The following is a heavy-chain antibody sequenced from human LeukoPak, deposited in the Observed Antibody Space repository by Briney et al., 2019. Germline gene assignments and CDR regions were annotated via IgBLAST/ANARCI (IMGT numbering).Heavy chain of an antibody. D-gene: IGHD5-18*01. CDR2: IYYSGST. V-gene: IGHV4-59*01. Sequence: PSETLSLTCTVSGGSISSYYWSWIRQPPGKGLEWIGYIYYSGSTNYNPSPKSRVTISVDTSKNQFSLKLSSVTAADTAVYYCARDNGYSYGYAWFDPWGQGTLVTVSS. J-gene: IGHJ5*02. CDR3: ARDNGYSYGYAWFDP. CDR1: GGSISSYY.